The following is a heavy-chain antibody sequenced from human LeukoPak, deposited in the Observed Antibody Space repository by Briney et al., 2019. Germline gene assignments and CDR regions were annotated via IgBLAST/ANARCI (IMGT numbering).Heavy chain of an antibody. Sequence: GGSLRLSCTASGFAFDEHGMSWVRQVPGKGLEWVSGISWSGGSTGYADPLRGRFTISRDNAKNSLYLQMDSLRAEDTALYYCARAPITSPFYFDYWGQGTLVTVSS. CDR3: ARAPITSPFYFDY. CDR1: GFAFDEHG. V-gene: IGHV3-20*04. J-gene: IGHJ4*02. CDR2: ISWSGGST. D-gene: IGHD2-2*01.